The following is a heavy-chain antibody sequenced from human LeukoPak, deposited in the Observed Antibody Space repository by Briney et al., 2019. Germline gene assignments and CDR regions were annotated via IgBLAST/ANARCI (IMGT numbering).Heavy chain of an antibody. V-gene: IGHV4-34*01. CDR2: INHSGST. CDR1: GGAFSGYY. J-gene: IGHJ5*02. CDR3: ARGRLGSRITMVRGFDP. D-gene: IGHD3-10*01. Sequence: SEPLSLTCAVYGGAFSGYYWSWIRKPPGKGLEWIGEINHSGSTNYNPSLKSRVTISVDTSKNQFSLKLSSVTAADTAVYYCARGRLGSRITMVRGFDPWGQGTLVTVSS.